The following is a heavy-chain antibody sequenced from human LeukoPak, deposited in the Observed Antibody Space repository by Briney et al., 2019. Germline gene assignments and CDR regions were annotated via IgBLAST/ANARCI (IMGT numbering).Heavy chain of an antibody. CDR1: GFTFSSYS. D-gene: IGHD3-9*01. CDR2: ISSSSSTI. Sequence: PGGSLRLSCAASGFTFSSYSMNWVRQAPGKGLEWVSYISSSSSTIYYADSVKGRFTISRDNAKNSLYLQMNSLRAEDTAVYYCARCKHDWSYYYYYMDVWGKGTTVTVSS. V-gene: IGHV3-48*01. CDR3: ARCKHDWSYYYYYMDV. J-gene: IGHJ6*03.